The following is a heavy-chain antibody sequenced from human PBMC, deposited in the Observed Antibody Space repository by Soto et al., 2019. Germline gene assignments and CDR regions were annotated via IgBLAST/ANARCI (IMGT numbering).Heavy chain of an antibody. Sequence: QVQLVQSGAEVKKPGSSVKVSCKASGGTFSSYAISWVRQAPGQGLEWMGGIIAIFGTANYAQKFQGRVTITAAESTSKAYMELSSLSSEDTAVYYCARDHYYDSSGYYYRYYYYGMDVWGQGTTVTVSS. V-gene: IGHV1-69*01. CDR1: GGTFSSYA. CDR2: IIAIFGTA. J-gene: IGHJ6*02. CDR3: ARDHYYDSSGYYYRYYYYGMDV. D-gene: IGHD3-22*01.